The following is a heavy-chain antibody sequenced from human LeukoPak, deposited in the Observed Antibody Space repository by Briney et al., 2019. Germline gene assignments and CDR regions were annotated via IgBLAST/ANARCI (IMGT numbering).Heavy chain of an antibody. CDR3: ARDYPPYCNGGSCYSY. V-gene: IGHV1-69*04. Sequence: ASVKVSCKASGGTFSSYAISWVRQAPGQGLEWMGRIIPIIDLANYAQKFQGRVTITADESTSTAYMELSSLRSEDTAIYYCARDYPPYCNGGSCYSYWGQGTLVTISS. CDR1: GGTFSSYA. CDR2: IIPIIDLA. D-gene: IGHD2-15*01. J-gene: IGHJ4*02.